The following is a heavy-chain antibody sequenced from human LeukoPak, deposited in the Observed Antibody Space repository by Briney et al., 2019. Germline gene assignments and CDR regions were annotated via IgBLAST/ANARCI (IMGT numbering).Heavy chain of an antibody. D-gene: IGHD6-19*01. V-gene: IGHV3-7*01. CDR1: GFTFSSYW. J-gene: IGHJ6*02. CDR2: KKQDGSEK. Sequence: GGSLRLSCAASGFTFSSYWMSLVRRAPGKGLEWVANKKQDGSEKYYVDSVKGRFTISRDNAKNSLYLQMNSLRAEDTAVYYCARGRVAGTSYYYGMDVWGQGTTVTVSS. CDR3: ARGRVAGTSYYYGMDV.